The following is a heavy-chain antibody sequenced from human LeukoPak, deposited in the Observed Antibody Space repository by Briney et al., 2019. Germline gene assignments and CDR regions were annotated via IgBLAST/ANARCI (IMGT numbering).Heavy chain of an antibody. CDR2: IYHSGST. CDR1: GGSISSSNW. CDR3: ARKISVIAVAEDDYFDY. D-gene: IGHD6-19*01. V-gene: IGHV4-4*02. J-gene: IGHJ4*02. Sequence: SGTLSLTCAVSGGSISSSNWWSWVRQPPGKGLEWIGEIYHSGSTNYNPSLKSRVTISVDKSKNQFSLKLSSVTAADTAVYYCARKISVIAVAEDDYFDYWGQGTLVTVSS.